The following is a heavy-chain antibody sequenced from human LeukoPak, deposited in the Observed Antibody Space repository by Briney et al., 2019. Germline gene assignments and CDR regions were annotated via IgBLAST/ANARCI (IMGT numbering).Heavy chain of an antibody. J-gene: IGHJ6*02. V-gene: IGHV3-9*01. D-gene: IGHD4-23*01. CDR2: ISWNGGSL. Sequence: PGGSLRLSCVGSGFTFSTYGMHWVRQAPGKGLEWVSGISWNGGSLDYADSVKGRFTISRDNAKNSLYLQMNSLRAEDTALYYCAKDMGGNTPSYYYGMDVWGQGTTVTVSS. CDR3: AKDMGGNTPSYYYGMDV. CDR1: GFTFSTYG.